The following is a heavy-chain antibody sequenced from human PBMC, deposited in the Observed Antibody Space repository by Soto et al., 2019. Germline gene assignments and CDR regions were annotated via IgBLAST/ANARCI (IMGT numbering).Heavy chain of an antibody. J-gene: IGHJ5*02. CDR3: ARGPNWFDP. CDR1: GGSISRGGYS. Sequence: QLQLQESGSGLVKPSQTLSLTCAVSGGSISRGGYSWSWIRQPPGKGLEWIGYIYHSGSTYYNPSLKSRVTISVDRSKNQFSLKLSSVTAADTAVYYCARGPNWFDPWGQGTLVTVSS. V-gene: IGHV4-30-2*01. CDR2: IYHSGST.